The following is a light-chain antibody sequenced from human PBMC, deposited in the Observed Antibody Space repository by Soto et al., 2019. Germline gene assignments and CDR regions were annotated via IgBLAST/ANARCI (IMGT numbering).Light chain of an antibody. CDR1: TGAVTSGYY. V-gene: IGLV7-43*01. Sequence: QAVVTQEPSLTVSPGGTVTLTCASSTGAVTSGYYPNWFQQKPGKAPRALIYSINNKYSWTPVRFSGSLLGGKAALTLSGVQPEDEADYYCLLYYGGQMGVFGGGTKVTVL. CDR3: LLYYGGQMGV. CDR2: SIN. J-gene: IGLJ2*01.